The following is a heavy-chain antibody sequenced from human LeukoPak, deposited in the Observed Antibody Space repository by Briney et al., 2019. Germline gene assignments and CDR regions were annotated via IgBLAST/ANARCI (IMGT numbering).Heavy chain of an antibody. J-gene: IGHJ4*02. CDR3: ARVGYNILTRGEFFDY. CDR1: GYTFTSNM. Sequence: ASVKVSCKASGYTFTSNMITWVRQAPGQGLEWMGWISIYNGNTNYAQKLQGRVTMTTDTSTSTAYMELTSLKSDDTAVYYCARVGYNILTRGEFFDYWGQGTLVTVSS. V-gene: IGHV1-18*01. CDR2: ISIYNGNT. D-gene: IGHD3-9*01.